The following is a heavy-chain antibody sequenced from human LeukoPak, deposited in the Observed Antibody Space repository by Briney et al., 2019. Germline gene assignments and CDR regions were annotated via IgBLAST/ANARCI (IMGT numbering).Heavy chain of an antibody. J-gene: IGHJ4*02. CDR2: IYSGGST. D-gene: IGHD5-24*01. Sequence: GGSLRLSCAASGFTVSSNYMSWVRQAPGKGLEWVSVIYSGGSTYYADSVKGRFTISRDNSKNTLYLQMNSLRAEDTAVYYCAGRWLQPSGFDYWGQGTLVTVSS. CDR3: AGRWLQPSGFDY. V-gene: IGHV3-53*01. CDR1: GFTVSSNY.